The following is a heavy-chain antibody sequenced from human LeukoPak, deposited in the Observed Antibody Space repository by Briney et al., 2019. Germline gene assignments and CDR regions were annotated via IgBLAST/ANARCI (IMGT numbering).Heavy chain of an antibody. CDR3: ARHAASGYDLPFDY. Sequence: GESLKISCKGSGYSFSTYWIGWVRQMPGEGLEWMGIICPGDSDTRYSPSFQGQVTISADKSIRTAYLQWSSLKASDTAIYYCARHAASGYDLPFDYWGQGTLVTVSS. CDR1: GYSFSTYW. D-gene: IGHD5-12*01. J-gene: IGHJ4*02. CDR2: ICPGDSDT. V-gene: IGHV5-51*01.